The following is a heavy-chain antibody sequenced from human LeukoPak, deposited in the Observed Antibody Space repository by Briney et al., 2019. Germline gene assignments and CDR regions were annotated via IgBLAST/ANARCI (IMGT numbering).Heavy chain of an antibody. J-gene: IGHJ6*02. D-gene: IGHD3-3*01. CDR2: ISGSGHTT. Sequence: PGGSLRLSCAASGFTFSDYAMSWVRQAPGKGLEWVSGISGSGHTTEYADSVRGRFTISRDNSKNTMYLHMSSLSAEDTAVYFCVNRGAHFLERFSVWGQGTAVTVSS. V-gene: IGHV3-23*01. CDR1: GFTFSDYA. CDR3: VNRGAHFLERFSV.